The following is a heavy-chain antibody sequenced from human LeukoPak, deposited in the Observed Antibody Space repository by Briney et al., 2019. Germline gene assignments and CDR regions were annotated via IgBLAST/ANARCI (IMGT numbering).Heavy chain of an antibody. J-gene: IGHJ4*02. CDR1: GFTFSSYS. D-gene: IGHD6-13*01. CDR2: ISSSSSYI. Sequence: TGGSLRLSCAASGFTFSSYSMNWVRQAPGKGLEWVSSISSSSSYIYYADSVKGRFTISRDNAKNSLYLQMNSLRAEDTAVYYCGAAAGTVGAFDYWGQGTLVTVSS. V-gene: IGHV3-21*01. CDR3: GAAAGTVGAFDY.